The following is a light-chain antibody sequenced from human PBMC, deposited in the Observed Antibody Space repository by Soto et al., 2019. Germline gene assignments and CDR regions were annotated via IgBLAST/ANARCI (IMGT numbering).Light chain of an antibody. J-gene: IGKJ2*01. V-gene: IGKV3-15*01. CDR3: QQYNHWPLYT. CDR1: QSVSRN. Sequence: EVVMTQSPATLSVSPGERATLSCRASQSVSRNLAWYQQRPGRAPRLLIYDASTRATNIPTRFSVSGSGTEFTLTICSLHSEDFAVYYCQQYNHWPLYTFGQGTKLEIK. CDR2: DAS.